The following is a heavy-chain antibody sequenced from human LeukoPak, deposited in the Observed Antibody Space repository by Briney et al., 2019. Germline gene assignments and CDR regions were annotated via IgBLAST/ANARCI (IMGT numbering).Heavy chain of an antibody. CDR2: INPSGGST. CDR3: ARAGYSSSWYPGYFDY. V-gene: IGHV1-46*01. J-gene: IGHJ4*02. Sequence: ASVKVSCKASGYTFTSYYMHWVRQAPGQGLEWMGIINPSGGSTSYAQKFQGRVTMTRDTSTSTVYMELSSLRSEDTAVYYCARAGYSSSWYPGYFDYWGQGTLVTVSS. CDR1: GYTFTSYY. D-gene: IGHD6-13*01.